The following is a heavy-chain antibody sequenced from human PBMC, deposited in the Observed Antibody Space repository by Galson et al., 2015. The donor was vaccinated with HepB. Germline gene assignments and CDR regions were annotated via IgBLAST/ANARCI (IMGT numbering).Heavy chain of an antibody. J-gene: IGHJ4*02. CDR1: GFTFSSYW. CDR2: INSDGSST. Sequence: SLRLSCAASGFTFSSYWMHWVRQAPGKGLVWVSRINSDGSSTSYADSVKGRFTISRDNAKNTLYLQMNSLRAEDTAVYYCARTGGMTTVTFDYWGQGTLVTVSS. V-gene: IGHV3-74*01. CDR3: ARTGGMTTVTFDY. D-gene: IGHD4-11*01.